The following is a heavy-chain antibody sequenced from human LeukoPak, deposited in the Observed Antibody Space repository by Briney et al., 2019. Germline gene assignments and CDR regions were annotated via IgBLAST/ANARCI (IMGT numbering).Heavy chain of an antibody. V-gene: IGHV3-21*01. CDR3: AREITYYDILTGSPNWFDP. CDR2: ISSSSSYI. D-gene: IGHD3-9*01. Sequence: GGSLRLSCAASGFTFSSYSMNWVRQAPGKGLEWVSSISSSSSYIYYADSVKGRLTISRDNAKNSLYVQMNSLRAEDTAVYYCAREITYYDILTGSPNWFDPWGQGTLVTVSS. CDR1: GFTFSSYS. J-gene: IGHJ5*02.